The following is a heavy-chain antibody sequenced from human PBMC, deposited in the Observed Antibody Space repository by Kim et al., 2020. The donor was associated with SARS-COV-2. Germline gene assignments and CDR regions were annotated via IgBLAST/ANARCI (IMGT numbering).Heavy chain of an antibody. D-gene: IGHD4-4*01. V-gene: IGHV3-48*04. CDR1: GFRFSSYG. CDR3: ARGPNYSPFDY. CDR2: IIGSGTTI. Sequence: GGSLRLSCVASGFRFSSYGMHWARQAPGKGLEWVSYIIGSGTTIYYADSVRGRFTISRDNDKNSLYLQMNSLRAEDTAVYYCARGPNYSPFDYWGQGTL. J-gene: IGHJ4*02.